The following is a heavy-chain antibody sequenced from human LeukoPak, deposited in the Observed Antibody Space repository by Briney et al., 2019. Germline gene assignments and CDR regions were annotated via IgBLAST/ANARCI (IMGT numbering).Heavy chain of an antibody. V-gene: IGHV4-30-4*01. CDR3: ARTPFGNWFDP. D-gene: IGHD3-10*01. J-gene: IGHJ5*02. Sequence: SETLSLTCTVSGGSISSGDYYWSWIRQSPGKGLEWIGYIYYTGSTYYIRSLKSRVTISLDMSKNQFSLTLRSVTAADTAVYYCARTPFGNWFDPWGQGTLVTVSS. CDR2: IYYTGST. CDR1: GGSISSGDYY.